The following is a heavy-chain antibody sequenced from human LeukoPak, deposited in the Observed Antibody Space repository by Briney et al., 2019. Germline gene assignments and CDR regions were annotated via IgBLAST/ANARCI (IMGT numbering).Heavy chain of an antibody. J-gene: IGHJ4*02. Sequence: GGSLRLSCAASGFTFSKYNMNWVRQAPGKGLEWVSYISSSSSIIYCADSVKGRFTISRDTAKNSLSLQMSSLRAEDTAVYYCARDFLEDFQWGQGTLVTVSS. D-gene: IGHD2-15*01. CDR1: GFTFSKYN. CDR3: ARDFLEDFQ. CDR2: ISSSSSII. V-gene: IGHV3-48*01.